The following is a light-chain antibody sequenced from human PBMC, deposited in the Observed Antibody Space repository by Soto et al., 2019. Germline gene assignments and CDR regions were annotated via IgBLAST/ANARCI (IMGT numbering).Light chain of an antibody. CDR2: DVS. J-gene: IGLJ2*01. V-gene: IGLV2-14*01. CDR1: SSDVGDYNY. Sequence: QSVLTQPASVSGSPGQSITISCTGTSSDVGDYNYVSWYQQHPGKVPKLVLYDVSNRPSGSSNRFSGSKSGNTASLTISGLQAEDEADYYCSSYSSRSTVVFGGGTKLTVL. CDR3: SSYSSRSTVV.